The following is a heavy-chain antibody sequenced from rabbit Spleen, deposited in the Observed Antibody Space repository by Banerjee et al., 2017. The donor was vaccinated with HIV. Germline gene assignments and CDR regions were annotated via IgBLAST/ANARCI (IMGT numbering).Heavy chain of an antibody. CDR2: INMFTGKS. CDR3: VRDTWHFNF. V-gene: IGHV1S45*01. CDR1: GFSFSDRDV. D-gene: IGHD3-1*01. J-gene: IGHJ4*01. Sequence: QQQLVESGGGLVKPGASLTLTCKASGFSFSDRDVMCWVRQAPGKGLEWIACINMFTGKSVYASWAKGRFIMSRPSSTTVTLQMTSLTVADTATYFCVRDTWHFNFWGPGTLVTVS.